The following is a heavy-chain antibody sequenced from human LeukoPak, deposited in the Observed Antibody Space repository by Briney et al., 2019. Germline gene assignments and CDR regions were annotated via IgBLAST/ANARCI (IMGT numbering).Heavy chain of an antibody. CDR2: VNESGGT. J-gene: IGHJ5*02. V-gene: IGHV4-34*01. CDR1: IDSFSNYH. D-gene: IGHD1-26*01. CDR3: ARGQGATVPQVGKNWFDP. Sequence: NPSETLSLTCAVYIDSFSNYHWNWIRQTPAKGMEWIGEVNESGGTNISPSLRSRVTLSVDTSKNQFSLKLISVTVADTAIYYCARGQGATVPQVGKNWFDPWGQGTRVTVSS.